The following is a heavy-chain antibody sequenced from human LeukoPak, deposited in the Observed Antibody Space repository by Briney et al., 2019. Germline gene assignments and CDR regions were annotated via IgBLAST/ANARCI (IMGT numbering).Heavy chain of an antibody. CDR3: ARLGSSWSIDY. V-gene: IGHV3-33*01. CDR2: IWYDGSNK. Sequence: GRSLRLSCAASGFTFSNYGIHWVRQAPGKGLEWVAVIWYDGSNKYYADSVKGRFTISRDNSKNTMYLQMNSLRVEDTAVHYCARLGSSWSIDYWGQGTQVTVSS. D-gene: IGHD6-13*01. J-gene: IGHJ4*02. CDR1: GFTFSNYG.